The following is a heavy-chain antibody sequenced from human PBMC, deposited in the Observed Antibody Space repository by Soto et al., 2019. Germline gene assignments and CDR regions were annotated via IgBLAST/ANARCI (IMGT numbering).Heavy chain of an antibody. Sequence: PSATLSLTCAINSISITYYYWSWIRQPPGSCLEWIGYVYYSGSTDYNPSLKSLVTFSVDTSKNQFSLKLSSVTAADTAVYYCARASSGRNYYFDYWGQG. CDR3: ARASSGRNYYFDY. J-gene: IGHJ4*02. D-gene: IGHD6-19*01. CDR2: VYYSGST. V-gene: IGHV4-59*01. CDR1: SISITYYY.